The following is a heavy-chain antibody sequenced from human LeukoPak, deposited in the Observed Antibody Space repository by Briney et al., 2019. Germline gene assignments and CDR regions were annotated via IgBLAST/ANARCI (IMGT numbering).Heavy chain of an antibody. V-gene: IGHV3-48*01. Sequence: GGSLRLSCAASGFSFSPYSMNWLRQAPGKGLEWVSYIDSSSGTIYYADSVRGRFTISGDNAKNSLYLQMNSLRAEDTAVYYCARVRSSYYYESSGYYQYDAFDIWGQGTTVTVSS. CDR3: ARVRSSYYYESSGYYQYDAFDI. CDR1: GFSFSPYS. J-gene: IGHJ3*02. CDR2: IDSSSGTI. D-gene: IGHD3-22*01.